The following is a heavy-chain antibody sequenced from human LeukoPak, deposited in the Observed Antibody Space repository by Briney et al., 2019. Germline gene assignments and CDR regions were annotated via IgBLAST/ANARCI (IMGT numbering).Heavy chain of an antibody. D-gene: IGHD3-22*01. J-gene: IGHJ4*02. Sequence: GGSLRLSCAASGFTFSRHPMNWVRQAPGKGVEWVSSLSGSGGSTYYADSVEGRFTISRDNSKNTLYLQMKSLRAEDTAVYYCAKDMYHYDSRGHRGDYWGQGTLVTVSS. CDR3: AKDMYHYDSRGHRGDY. V-gene: IGHV3-23*01. CDR2: LSGSGGST. CDR1: GFTFSRHP.